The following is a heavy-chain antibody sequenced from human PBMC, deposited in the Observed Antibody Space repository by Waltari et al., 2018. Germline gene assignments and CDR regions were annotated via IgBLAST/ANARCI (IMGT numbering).Heavy chain of an antibody. J-gene: IGHJ5*02. Sequence: QVQLVQSGAEVKKPGASVKVSCKASGYTFTSYGISWVRQAPGQGLEWMGWISAYNGNTNYAQKLQGRVTMTTYTSTRTAYVELRGLRSDDTAVYYCARGGLSAAVPAAIATWFDPWGQGTLVTVSS. V-gene: IGHV1-18*01. D-gene: IGHD2-2*02. CDR3: ARGGLSAAVPAAIATWFDP. CDR1: GYTFTSYG. CDR2: ISAYNGNT.